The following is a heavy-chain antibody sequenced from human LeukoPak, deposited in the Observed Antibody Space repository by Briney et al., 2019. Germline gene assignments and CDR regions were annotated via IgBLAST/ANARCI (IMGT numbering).Heavy chain of an antibody. D-gene: IGHD1-14*01. V-gene: IGHV3-21*01. CDR2: ISSSGTSI. CDR3: AKVKATGGGAFDI. J-gene: IGHJ3*02. Sequence: GGSLRLSCAASGFTFSSYSMTWVRQAPGKGLEWVSSISSSGTSIYYADSVRGRFTISRDNAKGSLYLQMNSLRAKDTAVYYCAKVKATGGGAFDIWGQGATVTVSS. CDR1: GFTFSSYS.